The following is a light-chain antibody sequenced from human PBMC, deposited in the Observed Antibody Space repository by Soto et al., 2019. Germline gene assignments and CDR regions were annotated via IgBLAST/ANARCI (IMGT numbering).Light chain of an antibody. CDR3: MQAMQFPWT. Sequence: DIVMTQTPLSSPVTLGQPASISCRSSQSLVDSDGNIYLNWLQQRPGQPPRLLIYTTSNRFSGVPDRFSGSGAGTDFTLKISRVEVEDVGVYYCMQAMQFPWTFGQGTKVEIK. J-gene: IGKJ1*01. CDR1: QSLVDSDGNIY. V-gene: IGKV2-24*01. CDR2: TTS.